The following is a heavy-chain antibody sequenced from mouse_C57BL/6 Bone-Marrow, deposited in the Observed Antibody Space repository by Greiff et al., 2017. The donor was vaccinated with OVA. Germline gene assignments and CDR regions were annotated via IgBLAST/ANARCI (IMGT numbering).Heavy chain of an antibody. D-gene: IGHD6-1*01. Sequence: EVQLQQSGAELVKPGASVKLSCTASGFNIKDYYMHWVKQRPEQGLEWIGRIDPEDGETKYAPNFQGKATITADTSSNTAYLQLSSLTSEDTAVYYCARWADDNYAMDYWGQGTSVTVSS. V-gene: IGHV14-2*01. CDR3: ARWADDNYAMDY. J-gene: IGHJ4*01. CDR1: GFNIKDYY. CDR2: IDPEDGET.